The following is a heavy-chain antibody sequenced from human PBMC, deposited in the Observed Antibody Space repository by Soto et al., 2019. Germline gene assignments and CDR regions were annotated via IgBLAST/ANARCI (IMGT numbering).Heavy chain of an antibody. CDR3: AKDGYDSSGDLYYFAY. Sequence: GSLRLSCAASGXTFSTYSMSWVRQAPGKGLEWVSAIIGSPSSTYYADSVNGRFTISRDNSKKTLFLQMNSLRAEETAIYYCAKDGYDSSGDLYYFAYWGQGIPGTVSS. J-gene: IGHJ4*02. D-gene: IGHD3-22*01. CDR1: GXTFSTYS. V-gene: IGHV3-23*01. CDR2: IIGSPSST.